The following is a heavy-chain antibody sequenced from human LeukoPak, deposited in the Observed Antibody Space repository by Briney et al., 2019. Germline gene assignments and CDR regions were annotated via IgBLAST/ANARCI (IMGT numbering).Heavy chain of an antibody. Sequence: SETLSLTCAVYGGSFSGYYWSWIRQPPGKGLEWIGEINHSGSTNYNPSLKSRVTISVDTSKNQFSLKLSSVTAADTAVYYCARYLGGSYNYWGQGTLVTVSS. J-gene: IGHJ4*02. D-gene: IGHD1-26*01. CDR3: ARYLGGSYNY. CDR2: INHSGST. V-gene: IGHV4-34*01. CDR1: GGSFSGYY.